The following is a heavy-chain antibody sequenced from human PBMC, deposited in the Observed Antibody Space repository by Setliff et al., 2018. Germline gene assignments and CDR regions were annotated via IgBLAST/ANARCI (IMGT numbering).Heavy chain of an antibody. V-gene: IGHV3-48*01. CDR1: GFTFSLYG. J-gene: IGHJ4*02. D-gene: IGHD2-21*02. Sequence: GESLTISCAASGFTFSLYGMGWVCQAPGKGLEWISYITNSGSAIFYADSVKGRFTISRDNAMNSLFLQMNSLRAEDTAVYYCARGLCGDDCRGGRFFDYWGQGTLVTVSS. CDR2: ITNSGSAI. CDR3: ARGLCGDDCRGGRFFDY.